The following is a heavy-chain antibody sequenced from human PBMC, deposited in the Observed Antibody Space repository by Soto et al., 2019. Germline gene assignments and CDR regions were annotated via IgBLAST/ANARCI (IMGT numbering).Heavy chain of an antibody. D-gene: IGHD1-1*01. V-gene: IGHV4-59*01. CDR2: IYYRGTT. Sequence: XETLSLTCAVSGCSITSYYWSWIRQPPGKGLEWIASIYYRGTTNHNPSLKSRVTISVDMSKNQFSLKLTSVTAADTAVYFCARLDTVANYFDYWGQGALVTVSS. CDR3: ARLDTVANYFDY. J-gene: IGHJ4*02. CDR1: GCSITSYY.